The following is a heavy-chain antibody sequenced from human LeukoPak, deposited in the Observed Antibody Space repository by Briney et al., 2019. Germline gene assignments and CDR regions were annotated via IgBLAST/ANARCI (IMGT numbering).Heavy chain of an antibody. CDR1: GGSISSYY. CDR3: ARDDLNYEYDY. CDR2: IYYSGST. V-gene: IGHV4-59*01. J-gene: IGHJ4*02. D-gene: IGHD1-7*01. Sequence: SETLSLTCTVSGGSISSYYWSWIRQPPGKGLEWIGYIYYSGSTNYNPSLKSRVTISVDTSKNQFSLKLSSVTAADTAVYYCARDDLNYEYDYWGQGTLVTVSS.